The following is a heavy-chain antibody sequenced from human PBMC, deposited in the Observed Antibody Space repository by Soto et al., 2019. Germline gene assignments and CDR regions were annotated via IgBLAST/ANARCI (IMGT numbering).Heavy chain of an antibody. Sequence: PECSLRLSCAAAGLTFSSYGMHWVRQAPGKGLEWVAVIWYDGSNKYYADSVKGRFTISRDNSKNTLYLQMNSLRAEDTAVYYCARDAPPSGFDYWGQGTVLTISS. CDR3: ARDAPPSGFDY. CDR2: IWYDGSNK. V-gene: IGHV3-33*01. J-gene: IGHJ4*02. CDR1: GLTFSSYG.